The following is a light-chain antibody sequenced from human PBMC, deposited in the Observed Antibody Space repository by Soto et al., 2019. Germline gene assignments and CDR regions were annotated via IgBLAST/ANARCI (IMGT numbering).Light chain of an antibody. CDR3: QQTYTAPGT. Sequence: DIQMTQSPSSLSASVGDRVTVTCRPIQNITKFLNWYQEKPGKAPKVLIYVTSNLENGVPSRFSGSGSGTEFTLTISSLQPEDFATYYCQQTYTAPGTFGQGTRVEV. J-gene: IGKJ1*01. V-gene: IGKV1-39*01. CDR2: VTS. CDR1: QNITKF.